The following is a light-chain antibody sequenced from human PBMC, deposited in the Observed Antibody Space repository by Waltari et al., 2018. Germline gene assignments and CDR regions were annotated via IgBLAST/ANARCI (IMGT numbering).Light chain of an antibody. J-gene: IGLJ3*02. CDR2: GVS. V-gene: IGLV2-11*01. CDR3: CSYAGGFTWV. CDR1: KNAVGYYDY. Sequence: QSALTQPRSVSGSPRQSVPISCTGTKNAVGYYDYVSWYQQHPNEAPKLLIFGVSQRPSGVPDRFSGSKAGNTASLSISGLQAEDEADYYCCSYAGGFTWVFGGGTRLTV.